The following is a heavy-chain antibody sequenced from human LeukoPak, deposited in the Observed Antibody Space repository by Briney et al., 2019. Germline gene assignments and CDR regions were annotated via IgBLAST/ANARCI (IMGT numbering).Heavy chain of an antibody. D-gene: IGHD3-10*01. CDR3: ARGVYCCGYYYGWYFDY. J-gene: IGHJ4*02. CDR2: INPNSGGT. Sequence: ASVNVSCKASGYTFTGYYMHWVRQAPGQGLEWMGWINPNSGGTNYAQKFQGRVTMARDTSISTAYMELSRLTSDDTAVYYCARGVYCCGYYYGWYFDYWGQGTLVTVSS. V-gene: IGHV1-2*02. CDR1: GYTFTGYY.